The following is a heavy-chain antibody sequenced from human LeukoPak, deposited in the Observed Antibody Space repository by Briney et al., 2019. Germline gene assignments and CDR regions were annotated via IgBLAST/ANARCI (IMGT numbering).Heavy chain of an antibody. J-gene: IGHJ6*03. CDR3: ARSSQGYDILTGYEGYYYMDV. Sequence: PSQTLSLTCAISGDSVSSNSAAWNWIRQSPSRGLEWLGRTYYRSKWYNDYAVSVKSRITINPDTSKNQFSLQLNSVTPEDTAVYYCARSSQGYDILTGYEGYYYMDVWGKGTTVTVSS. CDR1: GDSVSSNSAA. V-gene: IGHV6-1*01. D-gene: IGHD3-9*01. CDR2: TYYRSKWYN.